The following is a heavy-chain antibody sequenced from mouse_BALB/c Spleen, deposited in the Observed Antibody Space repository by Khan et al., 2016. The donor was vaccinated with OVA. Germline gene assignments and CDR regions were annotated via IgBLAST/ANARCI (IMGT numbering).Heavy chain of an antibody. CDR3: ARWRGSGYGWCAY. CDR2: ISSGSSTI. D-gene: IGHD3-1*01. CDR1: GFTFSSFG. Sequence: EVELVESGGGLVQPGGSRKLSCAASGFTFSSFGMHWVRQAPEKGLEWVAYISSGSSTIYFAYTVKGRFTISRDNPKYTLFLQMTSLRSEDTAMYYCARWRGSGYGWCAYWSQGTLVTVSA. J-gene: IGHJ3*01. V-gene: IGHV5-17*02.